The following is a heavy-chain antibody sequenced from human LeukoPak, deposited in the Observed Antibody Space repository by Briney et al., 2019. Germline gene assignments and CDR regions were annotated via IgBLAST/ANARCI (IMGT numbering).Heavy chain of an antibody. CDR1: GFTFSTYW. CDR2: ISSSGSTI. Sequence: GGSLRLSCAASGFTFSTYWMTWVRQAPGKGLEWVSYISSSGSTIYYADSVKGRFTISRDNAKNSLYLQMNSLRAEDTAVYYCARENRDYDSSGYHDYWGQGTLVTVSS. CDR3: ARENRDYDSSGYHDY. D-gene: IGHD3-22*01. J-gene: IGHJ4*02. V-gene: IGHV3-48*03.